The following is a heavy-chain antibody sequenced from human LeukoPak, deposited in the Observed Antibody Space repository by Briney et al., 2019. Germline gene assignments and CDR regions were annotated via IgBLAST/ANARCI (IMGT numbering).Heavy chain of an antibody. CDR1: GGSISGGSYY. D-gene: IGHD6-13*01. CDR3: ARGAAAGQDY. J-gene: IGHJ4*02. CDR2: IYTSGST. V-gene: IGHV4-61*02. Sequence: PSETLSLTCTVSGGSISGGSYYWSWIRQPAGKGLEWIGRIYTSGSTNYNPSLKSRVTIPVDTSKNQFSLKLSSVTAADTAVYYCARGAAAGQDYWGQGTLVTVSS.